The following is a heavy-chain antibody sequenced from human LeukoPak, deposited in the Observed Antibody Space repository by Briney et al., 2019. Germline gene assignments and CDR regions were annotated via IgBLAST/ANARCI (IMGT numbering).Heavy chain of an antibody. Sequence: PGGPLRLSCAASGFTFCGYEMNWLRQSPGKGLEWVSYISSSGSTTYYAYSVKGRFTISRDNAKNSLYLQMNSLRAEDTAVYYCARGGGSFDFDYWGQGTLVTVSS. V-gene: IGHV3-48*03. CDR3: ARGGGSFDFDY. CDR2: ISSSGSTT. CDR1: GFTFCGYE. D-gene: IGHD1-26*01. J-gene: IGHJ4*02.